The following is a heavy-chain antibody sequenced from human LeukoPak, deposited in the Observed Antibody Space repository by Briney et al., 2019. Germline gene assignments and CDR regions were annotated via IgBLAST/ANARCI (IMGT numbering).Heavy chain of an antibody. CDR3: ARGIQLWSGVSDY. Sequence: ASVKVSCKASGYIFTSYFMHWVRQAPGQGLEWMGLINPSGGSTRYAQKFQGRVTMTRDMSTSTVYMELSSLRSEDTAVYYCARGIQLWSGVSDYWGQGTLVTVSS. CDR1: GYIFTSYF. CDR2: INPSGGST. J-gene: IGHJ4*02. V-gene: IGHV1-46*01. D-gene: IGHD5-18*01.